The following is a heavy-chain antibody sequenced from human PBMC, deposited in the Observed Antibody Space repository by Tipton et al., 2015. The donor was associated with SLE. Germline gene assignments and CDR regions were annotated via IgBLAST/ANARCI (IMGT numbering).Heavy chain of an antibody. V-gene: IGHV4-59*08. CDR2: IYYSGST. D-gene: IGHD2-15*01. J-gene: IGHJ4*02. CDR1: GGSISSYY. CDR3: ARTSQGCLDY. Sequence: TLSLTCTVSGGSISSYYWSWIWQPPGKGLEWIGYIYYSGSTNYNPSLKSRVTISVDTSKNQFSLKLSSVTAADTAVYYCARTSQGCLDYWGQGTLVTVSS.